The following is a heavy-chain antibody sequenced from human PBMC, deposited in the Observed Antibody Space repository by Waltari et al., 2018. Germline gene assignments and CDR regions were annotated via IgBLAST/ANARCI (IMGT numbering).Heavy chain of an antibody. CDR2: STNKATSYTT. CDR3: VRGKKGFDY. J-gene: IGHJ4*02. V-gene: IGHV3-72*01. CDR1: GFTFSDTC. Sequence: EVQLVESGGGLVQPGGSLRLSCVISGFTFSDTCMDRVRQTPGMGLEWVGRSTNKATSYTTIYAASVKGRFSVSRDDSKNSLYLQMDSLKTEDTAVYYCVRGKKGFDYWGQGALVIVSS.